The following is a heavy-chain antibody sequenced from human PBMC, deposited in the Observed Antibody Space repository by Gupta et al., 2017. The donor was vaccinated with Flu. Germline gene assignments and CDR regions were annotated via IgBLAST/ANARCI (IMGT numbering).Heavy chain of an antibody. V-gene: IGHV3-23*01. Sequence: EVQLLESGGGLVQPGGSLRLSCAASGSTFSSYAMSWVRQAPGEGLEWGSAISGSGGSTYYADSVKGRFTISRDNSKNTLYLQMNTLTAEDTAVYYCAKDSCSRTQKYYFDYWGQGTLVTVSS. CDR3: AKDSCSRTQKYYFDY. CDR2: ISGSGGST. J-gene: IGHJ4*02. CDR1: GSTFSSYA.